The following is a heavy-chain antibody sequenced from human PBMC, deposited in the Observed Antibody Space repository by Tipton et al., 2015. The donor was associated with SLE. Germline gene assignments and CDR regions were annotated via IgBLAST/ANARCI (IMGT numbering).Heavy chain of an antibody. CDR3: ARDLGYCSGGSCYDAFDI. CDR2: IYYSGST. D-gene: IGHD2-15*01. CDR1: GGSISSHY. Sequence: LRLSCTVSGGSISSHYWSWIRQPPGKGLEWIGYIYYSGSTNYSPSLKSRVTISVDTSKNQFSLKLSSVTAADTAVYYCARDLGYCSGGSCYDAFDIWGQGTMVTVSS. J-gene: IGHJ3*02. V-gene: IGHV4-59*11.